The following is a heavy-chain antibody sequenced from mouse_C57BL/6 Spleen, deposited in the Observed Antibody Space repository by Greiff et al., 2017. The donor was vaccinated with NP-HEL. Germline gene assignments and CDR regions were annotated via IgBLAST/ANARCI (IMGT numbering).Heavy chain of an antibody. J-gene: IGHJ2*01. CDR3: ARYYGSSYGY. CDR2: IHPNSGST. Sequence: QVQLQQPGAELVKPGASVKLSCKASGYTFTSYWMHWVKQRPGQGLEWIGMIHPNSGSTNYNEKFKSKATLTVDKSSSTAYMQLGSLTSKDSAVCYCARYYGSSYGYWGKGTTLTVSS. CDR1: GYTFTSYW. D-gene: IGHD1-1*01. V-gene: IGHV1-64*01.